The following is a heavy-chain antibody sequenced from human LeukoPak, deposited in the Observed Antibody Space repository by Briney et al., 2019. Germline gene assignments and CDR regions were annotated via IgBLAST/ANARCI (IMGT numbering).Heavy chain of an antibody. D-gene: IGHD3-3*01. CDR1: GFTFSSYA. J-gene: IGHJ5*02. CDR3: AKPTKSYYDFWSGYQRPQDWFDP. CDR2: ISGSGGST. Sequence: PGGSLRLSCAASGFTFSSYAMSWVRQAPGKGLEWVSAISGSGGSTYYADSVKGRFTISRDNSKNTLYLQMNSLRAEDTAVYYCAKPTKSYYDFWSGYQRPQDWFDPWGQGTLVTVSS. V-gene: IGHV3-23*01.